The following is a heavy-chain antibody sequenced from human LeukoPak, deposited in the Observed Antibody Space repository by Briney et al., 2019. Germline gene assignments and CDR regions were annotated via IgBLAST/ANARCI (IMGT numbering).Heavy chain of an antibody. CDR1: GGSISSYY. D-gene: IGHD1-26*01. CDR3: ATNYGSYLDAFDI. Sequence: PSETLSLTCTVSGGSISSYYWSWIRQPPGKGLEWIGYIYYSGSTNYNPSLKSRVTISVDTSKNQFSLKLSSVTAADTAVYYCATNYGSYLDAFDIWGQGTMVTVSS. V-gene: IGHV4-59*01. CDR2: IYYSGST. J-gene: IGHJ3*02.